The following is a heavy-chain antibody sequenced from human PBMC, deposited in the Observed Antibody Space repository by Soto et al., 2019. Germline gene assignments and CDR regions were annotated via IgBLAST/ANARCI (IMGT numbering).Heavy chain of an antibody. V-gene: IGHV1-69*12. CDR3: ARVRPAVATYYFDY. J-gene: IGHJ4*02. CDR2: IIPIFGTA. Sequence: QVQLVQSGAEVKKPGSSVKVSCKASGGTFSSYAISWVRQAPGQGLEWMGGIIPIFGTANYAQKFQGRVTITADESTSTDYMELRSLRSEDTSVYYCARVRPAVATYYFDYWGQGTLVTVSS. CDR1: GGTFSSYA. D-gene: IGHD5-12*01.